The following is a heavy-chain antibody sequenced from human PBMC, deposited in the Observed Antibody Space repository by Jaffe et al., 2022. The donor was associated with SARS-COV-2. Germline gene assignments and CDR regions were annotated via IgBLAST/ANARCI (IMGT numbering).Heavy chain of an antibody. D-gene: IGHD6-6*01. Sequence: VQLVQSGAEVKKPGESLKISCKASGYSFTSYWIAWVRQMPGKGLEWMGTIFPADFDTRYSPSVQGQVTISVDKSITTAYLQWSSLRTSDTAMYYCARPLTLAARPYYFDYWGQGTLVTVSS. J-gene: IGHJ4*02. V-gene: IGHV5-51*01. CDR1: GYSFTSYW. CDR2: IFPADFDT. CDR3: ARPLTLAARPYYFDY.